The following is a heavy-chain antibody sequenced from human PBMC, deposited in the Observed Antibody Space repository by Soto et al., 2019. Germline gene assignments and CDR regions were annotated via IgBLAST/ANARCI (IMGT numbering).Heavy chain of an antibody. CDR1: AGSISSGTYY. J-gene: IGHJ5*02. D-gene: IGHD4-4*01. Sequence: QVQLQESGPGLVKPSQTLSLTCTVSAGSISSGTYYWNGIRQHPGKGLEWIGYMYYSGTTYYNPSLASRLTRSGDTSKNQFSLKLSSVTVADTAVYYCARGNDFRTGWFDPWGQGIMVTVSS. V-gene: IGHV4-31*03. CDR2: MYYSGTT. CDR3: ARGNDFRTGWFDP.